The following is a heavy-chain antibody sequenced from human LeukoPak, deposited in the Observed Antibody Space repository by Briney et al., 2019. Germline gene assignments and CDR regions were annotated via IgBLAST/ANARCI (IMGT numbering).Heavy chain of an antibody. CDR3: ARGGHRQKEF. J-gene: IGHJ4*02. D-gene: IGHD3-10*01. CDR2: IKHDGSAK. V-gene: IGHV3-7*01. CDR1: GFTLSNFW. Sequence: GGSLRLSCAASGFTLSNFWMTWVRQSPGKGLEWVAIIKHDGSAKYYVDSVKGRFTISRDNAKNSRYLQMSSLRAEDTAVYYCARGGHRQKEFWGQGTLVTVSS.